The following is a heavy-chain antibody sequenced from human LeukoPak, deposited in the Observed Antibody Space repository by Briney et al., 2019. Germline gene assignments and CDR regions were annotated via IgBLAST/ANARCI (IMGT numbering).Heavy chain of an antibody. Sequence: SETLSLTCTVSGGSISSGSYYWSWIRQPAGKGLEWIGRIYTSGSTNYNPSLKSRVTISVDTSKNQFSLKLSSVTAADTAVYYCVRDAGVTTVYGWFDPWGQGTLVTVSS. CDR2: IYTSGST. CDR3: VRDAGVTTVYGWFDP. V-gene: IGHV4-61*02. CDR1: GGSISSGSYY. D-gene: IGHD4-11*01. J-gene: IGHJ5*02.